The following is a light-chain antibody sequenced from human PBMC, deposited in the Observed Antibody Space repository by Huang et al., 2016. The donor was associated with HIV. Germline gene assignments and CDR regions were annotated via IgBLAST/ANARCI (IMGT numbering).Light chain of an antibody. CDR1: QGVSSN. V-gene: IGKV3-15*01. CDR3: QQYNNWPPIT. J-gene: IGKJ5*01. Sequence: DIVMTQSPATLSLSPGERATLSCRTSQGVSSNLAWYQQKPGQAPRLLIFGASTRATGSPARFRGSGSGTEFTLIISSLQSEDFAVYYCQQYNNWPPITFGQGTRLEIK. CDR2: GAS.